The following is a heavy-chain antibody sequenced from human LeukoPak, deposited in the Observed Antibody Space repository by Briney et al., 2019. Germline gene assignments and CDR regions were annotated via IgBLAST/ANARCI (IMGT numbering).Heavy chain of an antibody. Sequence: GRSLRLSCAASGFTFSSYAMHWVRQAPGKGLEWVAVISYDGSNKYYADSVKGRFTISRDNSKNTLYLQMNSLRAEDTAVYYCASVPMYSGSYFDYWGQGTLVTVSS. CDR1: GFTFSSYA. CDR3: ASVPMYSGSYFDY. J-gene: IGHJ4*02. CDR2: ISYDGSNK. V-gene: IGHV3-30-3*01. D-gene: IGHD1-26*01.